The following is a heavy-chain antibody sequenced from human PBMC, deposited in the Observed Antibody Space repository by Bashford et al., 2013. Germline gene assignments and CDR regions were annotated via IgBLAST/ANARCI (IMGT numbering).Heavy chain of an antibody. Sequence: VRQAPGKGLEWVSSISSSSSYIYYADSVKGRFTISRDNAKNSLYLQMNSLRAEDTAVYYCARDLGAYYYGSGSYLSFDYWGQGTLVTVSS. CDR2: ISSSSSYI. D-gene: IGHD3-10*01. CDR3: ARDLGAYYYGSGSYLSFDY. J-gene: IGHJ4*02. V-gene: IGHV3-21*01.